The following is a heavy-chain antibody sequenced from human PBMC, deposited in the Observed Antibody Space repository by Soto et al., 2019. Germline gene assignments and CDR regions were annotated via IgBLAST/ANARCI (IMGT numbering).Heavy chain of an antibody. CDR3: ARDRGDYYYYYGMDV. V-gene: IGHV1-2*04. CDR2: INPNSGGT. CDR1: GYTFTGYY. Sequence: ASVKVSCKASGYTFTGYYMHWVRPAPGQGLEWMGWINPNSGGTNYAQKFQGWVTMTRDTSISTAYMELSRLRSDDTAVYYCARDRGDYYYYYGMDVWGQGTTVTVSS. J-gene: IGHJ6*02.